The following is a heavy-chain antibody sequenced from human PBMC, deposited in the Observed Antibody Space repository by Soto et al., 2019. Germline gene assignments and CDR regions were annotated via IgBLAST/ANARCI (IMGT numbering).Heavy chain of an antibody. CDR2: ISSSGSTT. CDR1: RFTLSDSE. Sequence: GSLSLACATSRFTLSDSEVDWVRQAPGKGLEWVSYISSSGSTTYYADSVKGLFTISRDKAKTLLHLQMNSLIAEDTAVYYCTRTMRHGFWGQGTLVT. V-gene: IGHV3-48*03. D-gene: IGHD3-22*01. CDR3: TRTMRHGF. J-gene: IGHJ4*02.